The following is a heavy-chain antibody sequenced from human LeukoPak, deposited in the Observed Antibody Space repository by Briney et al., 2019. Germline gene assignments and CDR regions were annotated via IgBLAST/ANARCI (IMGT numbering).Heavy chain of an antibody. Sequence: PGGSLRLSCAASGFTFSSYGMHWVRQAPGKGLEWVAVISYDGSNKYYADSVKGRFTISRDNSKNTLYLQMNSLRAEDTAVYYCARGPWPRHYFDYWGQGTLVTVSS. D-gene: IGHD5-12*01. CDR1: GFTFSSYG. CDR2: ISYDGSNK. CDR3: ARGPWPRHYFDY. V-gene: IGHV3-30*03. J-gene: IGHJ4*02.